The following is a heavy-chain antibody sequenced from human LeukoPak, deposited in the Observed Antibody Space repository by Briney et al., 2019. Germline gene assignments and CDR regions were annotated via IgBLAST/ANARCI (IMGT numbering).Heavy chain of an antibody. CDR1: GGSISSSGYY. CDR2: VYYSGTT. D-gene: IGHD3/OR15-3a*01. CDR3: ARRRAPGTGFFDY. J-gene: IGHJ4*02. Sequence: PSETLSLTCTVSGGSISSSGYYWAWVRQPPGKGLEGIGNVYYSGTTDYNPSLESRVTIFVDTSKSQFSLRVRSVTAADTAVYYCARRRAPGTGFFDYWGQGALVTVSS. V-gene: IGHV4-39*01.